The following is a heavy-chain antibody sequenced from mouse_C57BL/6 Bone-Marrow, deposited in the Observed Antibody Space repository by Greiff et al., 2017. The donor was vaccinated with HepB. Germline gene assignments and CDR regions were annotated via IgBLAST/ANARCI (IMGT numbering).Heavy chain of an antibody. CDR3: ASQAY. V-gene: IGHV1-69*01. J-gene: IGHJ3*01. CDR1: GYTFTSYW. CDR2: IDPSDSYT. Sequence: QVQLKQSGAELVMPGASVKLSCKASGYTFTSYWMHWVKQRPGQGLEWIGEIDPSDSYTNYNQKFKGKSTLTVDKSSSTAYMQLSSLTSEDSAVYYCASQAYWGQGTLVTVSA.